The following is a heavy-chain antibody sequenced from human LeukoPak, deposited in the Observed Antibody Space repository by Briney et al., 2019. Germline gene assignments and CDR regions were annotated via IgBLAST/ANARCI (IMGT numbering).Heavy chain of an antibody. Sequence: SXXVSCKASGYTFTSYYMHWVRQAPGQGLEWMGIINPSGGSTSYAQKFQGRVTMTRDTSTRTVYMELSSLRSEDTAVYYCARAEGGSYLPSWGQGTLVTVSS. J-gene: IGHJ5*02. D-gene: IGHD1-26*01. CDR1: GYTFTSYY. CDR2: INPSGGST. CDR3: ARAEGGSYLPS. V-gene: IGHV1-46*03.